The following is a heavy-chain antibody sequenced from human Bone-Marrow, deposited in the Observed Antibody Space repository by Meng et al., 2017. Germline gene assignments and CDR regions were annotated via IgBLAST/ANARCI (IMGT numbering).Heavy chain of an antibody. J-gene: IGHJ4*02. Sequence: ASVKVSCKASGYTFTGYYMHWVRQAPGQGREWMGRINPNSGGTNYAQKFQGRVTMTRDTSISTAYMELSRLRADDTAVYYCARGYYDSSGYYQFDYWGQGTLVTVSS. V-gene: IGHV1-2*06. D-gene: IGHD3-22*01. CDR1: GYTFTGYY. CDR2: INPNSGGT. CDR3: ARGYYDSSGYYQFDY.